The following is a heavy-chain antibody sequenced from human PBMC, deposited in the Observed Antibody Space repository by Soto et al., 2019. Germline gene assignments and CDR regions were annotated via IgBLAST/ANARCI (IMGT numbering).Heavy chain of an antibody. D-gene: IGHD6-13*01. CDR2: IDTSGNT. J-gene: IGHJ6*02. V-gene: IGHV4-4*07. Sequence: SETLSLTCTVSVDSITTYYWSWIRQPAGKGLEWIGRIDTSGNTNYNPSLKSRVTMSVDTSKKQFPLKLTSVTAADTAVYYCARYSNNWFQTEGMDVWGQGTTVTVS. CDR1: VDSITTYY. CDR3: ARYSNNWFQTEGMDV.